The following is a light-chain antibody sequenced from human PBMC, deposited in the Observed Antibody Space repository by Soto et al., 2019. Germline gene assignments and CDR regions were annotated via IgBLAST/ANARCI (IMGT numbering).Light chain of an antibody. Sequence: QSVLTQPASVSGSPGPSITISCTGTSSDVGNYNLVSWYQHHPGKAPKLMIYEGSKRPSGVSNRFSGSKSGNTASLTISGLQAEDEADYYCCSYAGSSTLVFGGGTKLTVL. CDR3: CSYAGSSTLV. J-gene: IGLJ2*01. V-gene: IGLV2-23*01. CDR2: EGS. CDR1: SSDVGNYNL.